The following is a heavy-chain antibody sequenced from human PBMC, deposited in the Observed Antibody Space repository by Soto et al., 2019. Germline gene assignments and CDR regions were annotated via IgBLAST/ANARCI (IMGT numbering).Heavy chain of an antibody. CDR3: VRRHVSATGIDWFDP. CDR2: INAANGDT. J-gene: IGHJ5*02. D-gene: IGHD6-13*01. Sequence: PVKVSCKASGYTFTSYGIHWVRQAPGQRLEWMGWINAANGDTKYSPKFQGRVTITRDTSASTAYMELSSLRSEDTAVYYCVRRHVSATGIDWFDPWGQGTLVTVSS. V-gene: IGHV1-3*01. CDR1: GYTFTSYG.